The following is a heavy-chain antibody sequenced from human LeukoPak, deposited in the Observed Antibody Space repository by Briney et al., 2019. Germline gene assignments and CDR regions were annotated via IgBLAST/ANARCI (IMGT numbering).Heavy chain of an antibody. CDR2: IYNSGST. V-gene: IGHV4-39*01. CDR3: ASLPINMVRGVIIKGYYFGY. J-gene: IGHJ4*02. Sequence: SETLSLTCTVSGGSISSSNYYWGWIRQPPGKGLEWIGSIYNSGSTYYNPSLKSRVTKSVDTSKNQFSLKLSSVTAADTAVYYCASLPINMVRGVIIKGYYFGYWGQGTLVTVSS. D-gene: IGHD3-10*01. CDR1: GGSISSSNYY.